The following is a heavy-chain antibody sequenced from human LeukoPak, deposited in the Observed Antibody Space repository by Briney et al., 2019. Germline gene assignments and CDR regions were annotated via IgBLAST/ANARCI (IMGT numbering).Heavy chain of an antibody. CDR2: IYTRGRT. CDR3: ARVTIYCCDSSGYLDAFDI. CDR1: GDSLKRFY. D-gene: IGHD3-22*01. V-gene: IGHV4-4*07. J-gene: IGHJ3*02. Sequence: SDTLSLTCTVWGDSLKRFYGRCTRRPAGKGLEGIRRIYTRGRTNSNPSLKRRVHMSVDPSKNQFPLTLSSATAADTAVYSCARVTIYCCDSSGYLDAFDIWGQGTMVTVSS.